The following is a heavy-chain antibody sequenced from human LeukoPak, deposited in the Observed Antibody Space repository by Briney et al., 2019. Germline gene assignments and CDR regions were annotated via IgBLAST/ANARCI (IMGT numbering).Heavy chain of an antibody. CDR1: GFTFSSYS. CDR3: ARRALYMDV. Sequence: GGSLRLSCAASGFTFSSYSMNWVRQAPGKGLEWVSYISSSSSTIYYADSVKGRFTISRDNAKNSLYLQMNSLRAEDTALYYCARRALYMDVWGKGTTVTVSS. D-gene: IGHD3-16*02. V-gene: IGHV3-48*04. CDR2: ISSSSSTI. J-gene: IGHJ6*03.